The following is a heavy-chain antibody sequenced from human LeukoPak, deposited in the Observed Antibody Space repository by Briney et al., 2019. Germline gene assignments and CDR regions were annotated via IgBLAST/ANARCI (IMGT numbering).Heavy chain of an antibody. J-gene: IGHJ6*02. CDR2: FHPEDGET. Sequence: ASVKVSCKVSGHIHTVLSMHWVRQAPRKALEWTGGFHPEDGETIYAQKFQGRVTMTEDTSTDTAYMELSSLRSEDTAVYYCWSSSWYYGMDVWGQGTTVTVSS. CDR3: WSSSWYYGMDV. V-gene: IGHV1-24*01. CDR1: GHIHTVLS. D-gene: IGHD6-13*01.